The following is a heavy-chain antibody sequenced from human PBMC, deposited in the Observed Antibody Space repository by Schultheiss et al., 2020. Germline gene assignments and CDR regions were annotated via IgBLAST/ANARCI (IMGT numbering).Heavy chain of an antibody. CDR2: ISGSGGST. CDR3: ARYGSGTSRAGWFDP. CDR1: GFTFSSNY. Sequence: GESLKISCAASGFTFSSNYMSWVRQAPGKGLEWVSTISGSGGSTYYADSVRGRFTISRDNSKNTLYLQMNSLRAEDTAVYYCARYGSGTSRAGWFDPWGQGTLVTVSS. V-gene: IGHV3-23*01. J-gene: IGHJ5*02. D-gene: IGHD3-10*01.